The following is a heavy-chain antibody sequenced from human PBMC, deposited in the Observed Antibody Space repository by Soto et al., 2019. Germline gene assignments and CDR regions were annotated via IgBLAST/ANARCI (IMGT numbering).Heavy chain of an antibody. D-gene: IGHD3-10*01. CDR2: IHNSGST. Sequence: PSETLSLTCTVSGGSITSYYWSWIRQPPGKGLEWIGYIHNSGSTSYNPSLQSRVTISADVSKNQFSLDLRSVTAADTAVYYCARRWSGTDCWGHGTLVTVSS. CDR3: ARRWSGTDC. J-gene: IGHJ5*01. V-gene: IGHV4-59*01. CDR1: GGSITSYY.